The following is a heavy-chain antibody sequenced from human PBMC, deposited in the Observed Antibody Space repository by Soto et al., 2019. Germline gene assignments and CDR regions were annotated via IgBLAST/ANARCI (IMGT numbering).Heavy chain of an antibody. V-gene: IGHV4-30-2*01. CDR3: ARVFDY. CDR2: IYHSGST. Sequence: QLQLQESGSGLVKPSQTLSLTCAVSGGSISSGGYSWSWIRQPPGKGLEWIGYIYHSGSTYYNPSPKTRVTISIDRFKNHFSLKLCSVTASDTAVYYCARVFDYWGQGTLVTVSS. J-gene: IGHJ4*02. D-gene: IGHD2-21*01. CDR1: GGSISSGGYS.